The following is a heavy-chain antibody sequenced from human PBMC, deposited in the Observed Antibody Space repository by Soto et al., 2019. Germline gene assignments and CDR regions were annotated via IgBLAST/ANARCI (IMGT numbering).Heavy chain of an antibody. CDR3: AIGMQFRTSTIPALWIVSYYYRMDF. D-gene: IGHD2-2*01. V-gene: IGHV1-8*01. J-gene: IGHJ6*02. CDR2: LNPNSGNT. CDR1: GYTFISYD. Sequence: QVQLVQSGAEVKKPGASVKVSCKASGYTFISYDINWVRQATGQGLEWMGGLNPNSGNTVYAQKVQGRVTVTRNTSKTTPYMEFISLRSAYTAVYYWAIGMQFRTSTIPALWIVSYYYRMDFWGEGTTVTVSS.